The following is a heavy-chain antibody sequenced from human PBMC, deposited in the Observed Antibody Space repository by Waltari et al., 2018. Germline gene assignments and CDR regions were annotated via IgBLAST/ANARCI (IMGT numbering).Heavy chain of an antibody. J-gene: IGHJ4*02. CDR1: GYTFTGYY. Sequence: QVQLVQSGAEVKKPGASVKVSCKASGYTFTGYYMHWVRQAPGQGLEWMGWINPNSGGTSYAQKFQGRVTMTRYTSISTAYMELSRLRSDDTAVYYCARGDTVTYPDFDYWGQGTLVTVSS. CDR3: ARGDTVTYPDFDY. D-gene: IGHD4-17*01. V-gene: IGHV1-2*02. CDR2: INPNSGGT.